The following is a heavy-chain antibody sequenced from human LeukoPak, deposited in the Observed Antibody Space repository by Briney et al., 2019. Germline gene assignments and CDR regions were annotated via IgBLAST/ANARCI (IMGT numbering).Heavy chain of an antibody. J-gene: IGHJ3*02. Sequence: ASVKVSCKASGYTFTGYYMHWVRQAPGQGLEWMGWINPNSGGTNYAQKFQGRVTMTRDTSISTAYMELGRLRSDDTAVYYCARVVGITMIVGPDDAFDIWGQGTMVTVSS. CDR1: GYTFTGYY. CDR3: ARVVGITMIVGPDDAFDI. CDR2: INPNSGGT. D-gene: IGHD3-22*01. V-gene: IGHV1-2*02.